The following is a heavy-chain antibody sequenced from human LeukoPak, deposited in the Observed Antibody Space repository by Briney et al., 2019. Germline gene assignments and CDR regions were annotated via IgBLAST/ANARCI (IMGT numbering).Heavy chain of an antibody. V-gene: IGHV1-8*02. J-gene: IGHJ5*02. CDR2: MNPNSGNT. Sequence: ASVKVSCKASGYTFTNYGLNWVRQATGQGLEWMGWMNPNSGNTGYAQKFQGRVTMTRNTSISTAYMELSSLRSEDTAVYYCARDDSSSWYREKYNWFDPWGQGTLVTVSS. CDR3: ARDDSSSWYREKYNWFDP. CDR1: GYTFTNYG. D-gene: IGHD6-13*01.